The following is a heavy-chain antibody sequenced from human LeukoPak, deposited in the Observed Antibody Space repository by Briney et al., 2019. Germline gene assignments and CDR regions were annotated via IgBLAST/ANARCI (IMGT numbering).Heavy chain of an antibody. D-gene: IGHD2-15*01. J-gene: IGHJ5*02. CDR1: GCTISSSSYY. CDR2: IYYSEST. CDR3: AREQGYCSGLSCYWVWFDP. Sequence: PSETLSLTCTVSGCTISSSSYYWGWIRQPPGKGLVWIGSIYYSESTYYNPSLKSRVTISVDTSKNQFPLKLSSVTAADTAVYYCAREQGYCSGLSCYWVWFDPWGQGTLVTVSS. V-gene: IGHV4-39*06.